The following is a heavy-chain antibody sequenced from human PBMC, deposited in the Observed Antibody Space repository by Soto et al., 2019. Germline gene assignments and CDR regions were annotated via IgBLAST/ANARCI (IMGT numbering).Heavy chain of an antibody. J-gene: IGHJ4*02. Sequence: GGSLRLSCAASGFSFSRYAMRRVRQATGKGLDPVSAICGSGGRTYYADSVKSRFTISRDNSKNTLYLQMNSLRAEDTAVYYCARLGPPISGHFDYWGQGTLVTVSS. CDR1: GFSFSRYA. V-gene: IGHV3-23*01. D-gene: IGHD1-26*01. CDR2: ICGSGGRT. CDR3: ARLGPPISGHFDY.